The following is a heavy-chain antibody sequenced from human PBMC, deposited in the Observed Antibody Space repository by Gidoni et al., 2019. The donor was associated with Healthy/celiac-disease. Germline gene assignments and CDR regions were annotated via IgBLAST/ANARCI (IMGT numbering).Heavy chain of an antibody. J-gene: IGHJ4*02. V-gene: IGHV4-31*03. CDR1: GDSISSGGYY. CDR3: RGMVPAAIARGFDY. CDR2: IYYSGST. Sequence: QVQLPGSGPGLVKPSPTLSLTCTVSGDSISSGGYYRSWIRQHPGKGLEWIGYIYYSGSTYYNPSLKSRVTISVDTSKNQFSLKLSSVTAADTAVYYCRGMVPAAIARGFDYWGQGTLVTVSS. D-gene: IGHD2-2*02.